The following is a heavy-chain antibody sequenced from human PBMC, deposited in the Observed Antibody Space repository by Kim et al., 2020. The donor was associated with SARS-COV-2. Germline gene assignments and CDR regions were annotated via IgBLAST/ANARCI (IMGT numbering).Heavy chain of an antibody. CDR3: ASFFGMTTATTARYFDH. CDR1: GGSISGIYY. V-gene: IGHV4-39*02. Sequence: SETLSLTCTVSGGSISGIYYWEWIRQPPGSGLEWIAGISARGVPYYNSSLKDRVSISVDRSQSHVSLKLTSVTVAHTAVYFCASFFGMTTATTARYFDH. D-gene: IGHD4-17*01. J-gene: IGHJ4*01. CDR2: ISARGVP.